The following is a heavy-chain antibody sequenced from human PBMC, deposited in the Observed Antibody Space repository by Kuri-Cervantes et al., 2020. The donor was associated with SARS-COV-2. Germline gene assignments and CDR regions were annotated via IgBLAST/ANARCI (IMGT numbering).Heavy chain of an antibody. V-gene: IGHV3-23*01. CDR3: AKDNGGYLVY. J-gene: IGHJ4*02. CDR1: GFTFSSHA. CDR2: ISSSSSTI. Sequence: GESLKISCAASGFTFSSHAMHWVRQAPGKGLEWVSSISSSSSTIYYADSVKGRFTISRDNSKNTLYLQMNSLRAEDTAVYYCAKDNGGYLVYWGQGTLVTVSS. D-gene: IGHD2-8*01.